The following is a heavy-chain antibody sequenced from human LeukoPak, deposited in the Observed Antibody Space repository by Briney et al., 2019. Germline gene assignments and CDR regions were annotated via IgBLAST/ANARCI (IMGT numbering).Heavy chain of an antibody. CDR3: ARSYGSGTQSWYFDL. D-gene: IGHD3-10*01. V-gene: IGHV3-64*04. CDR1: GFTFSSYA. Sequence: GGSLRLSCAASGFTFSSYAMSWVRQAPGKGLEYVSAISRSGDSTYYADSVKGRFTISRDNSKNTLHLQMNSLRAEDTAVYYCARSYGSGTQSWYFDLWGRGTLVTVSS. J-gene: IGHJ2*01. CDR2: ISRSGDST.